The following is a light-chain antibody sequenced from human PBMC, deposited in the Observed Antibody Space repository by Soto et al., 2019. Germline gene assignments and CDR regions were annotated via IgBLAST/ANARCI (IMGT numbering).Light chain of an antibody. CDR1: QTIGNW. J-gene: IGKJ4*01. Sequence: DIQMTQSPSTLPAFVGDRDTITCRASQTIGNWLAWYQQKPGKVPKLLIYNVSSLESGVPSRFSGSGSGTDLTLTISRLESDDFAVYYCQQYGSSPLTFGGGTKVEIK. CDR2: NVS. CDR3: QQYGSSPLT. V-gene: IGKV1-5*03.